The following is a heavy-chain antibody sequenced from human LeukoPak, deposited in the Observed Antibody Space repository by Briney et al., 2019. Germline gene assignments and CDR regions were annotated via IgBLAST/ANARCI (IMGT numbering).Heavy chain of an antibody. J-gene: IGHJ3*02. CDR1: GYSFTSYW. Sequence: GESLKISCKGSGYSFTSYWIGWVRQMPGKGLEWMGIIYPGDSDTRYSPSFQGRVTISADKSISTAYLQWSSLKASDTALYYCARLLGYCSGGTCYSAEDAFDIWGQGTVVTVSS. V-gene: IGHV5-51*01. CDR3: ARLLGYCSGGTCYSAEDAFDI. CDR2: IYPGDSDT. D-gene: IGHD2-15*01.